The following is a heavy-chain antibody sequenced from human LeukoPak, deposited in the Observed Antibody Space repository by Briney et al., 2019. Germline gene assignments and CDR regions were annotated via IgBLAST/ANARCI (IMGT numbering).Heavy chain of an antibody. Sequence: ASVNVSCKASGYTFTGFYMHWVRQAPGQGLEWMGIINPSGGSTSYAQRFQGRVTMTRDTSTGTVYMELSSLRSEDTAVYYCARVPNYYDSSGYYSDAFDIWGQGTMVTVSS. CDR1: GYTFTGFY. D-gene: IGHD3-22*01. J-gene: IGHJ3*02. V-gene: IGHV1-46*01. CDR3: ARVPNYYDSSGYYSDAFDI. CDR2: INPSGGST.